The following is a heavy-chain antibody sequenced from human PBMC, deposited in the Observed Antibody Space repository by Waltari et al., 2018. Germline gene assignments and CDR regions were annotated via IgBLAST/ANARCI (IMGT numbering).Heavy chain of an antibody. Sequence: QLQLQESGPGLVKPSETLSLTCSVSGASISRSNYYWGWIRRPPGNGLEWIGSMFNGGRTYYNPSLKSRVTISVDTSKNQFSLRLNSVTAADTAIYYCARHGYSGGWFDPWGQGTLVTVSS. D-gene: IGHD4-17*01. V-gene: IGHV4-39*01. J-gene: IGHJ5*02. CDR1: GASISRSNYY. CDR2: MFNGGRT. CDR3: ARHGYSGGWFDP.